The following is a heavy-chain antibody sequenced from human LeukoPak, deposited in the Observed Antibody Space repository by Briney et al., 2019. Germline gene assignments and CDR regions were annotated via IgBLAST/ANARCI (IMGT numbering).Heavy chain of an antibody. J-gene: IGHJ6*03. Sequence: SETLSLTCTVSGGSISSSSYYWGWIRQPPGKGLEWIGSIYYSGSTYYNPSLKSRVTISVDTSKNQFSLKLGSVTAADTAVYYCARDETYTSGWQPNHLYYYMDVWGKGTTVTVSS. CDR3: ARDETYTSGWQPNHLYYYMDV. V-gene: IGHV4-39*07. CDR1: GGSISSSSYY. D-gene: IGHD6-19*01. CDR2: IYYSGST.